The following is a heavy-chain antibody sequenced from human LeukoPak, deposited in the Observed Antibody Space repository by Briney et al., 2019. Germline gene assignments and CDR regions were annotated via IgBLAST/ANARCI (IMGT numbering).Heavy chain of an antibody. Sequence: PGGPLRLYCAASGFTFSSYGMHWVRQAPGKGLECVAVISHDGSNKHSADSVKGRFTISRDNSKNTLYLQMNSLRAEDTAVYYCAGIDTVTTGGYWGQGTLVTVSS. D-gene: IGHD4-17*01. J-gene: IGHJ4*02. CDR1: GFTFSSYG. CDR2: ISHDGSNK. CDR3: AGIDTVTTGGY. V-gene: IGHV3-30*03.